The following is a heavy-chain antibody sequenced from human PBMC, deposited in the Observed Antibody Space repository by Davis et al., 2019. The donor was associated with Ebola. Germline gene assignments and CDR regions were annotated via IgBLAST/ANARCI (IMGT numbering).Heavy chain of an antibody. V-gene: IGHV3-21*01. Sequence: GESLKISCVASGFTFSNYAMNWVRQAPGKGLEWVSTISSSSNYIYYAESVKGRFTISRDNAKNSLYLQMNSLRAEDTAVYYCARDLGSGVVVMDAFDIWGQGTMVTVSS. CDR2: ISSSSNYI. CDR3: ARDLGSGVVVMDAFDI. CDR1: GFTFSNYA. D-gene: IGHD2-21*01. J-gene: IGHJ3*02.